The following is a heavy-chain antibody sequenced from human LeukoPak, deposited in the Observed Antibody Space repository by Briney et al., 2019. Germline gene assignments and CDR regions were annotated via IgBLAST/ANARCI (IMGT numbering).Heavy chain of an antibody. Sequence: PGGSLRLSCAASGFTFSSYAMSWVRQAPGKGLEWVSVIYSGGSTYYADSVKGRFTISRDNSKNTLYLQMNSLRAEDTAVYYCASYSGFFPYWGQGTLVTVSS. V-gene: IGHV3-53*01. CDR3: ASYSGFFPY. CDR1: GFTFSSYA. CDR2: IYSGGST. D-gene: IGHD5-12*01. J-gene: IGHJ4*02.